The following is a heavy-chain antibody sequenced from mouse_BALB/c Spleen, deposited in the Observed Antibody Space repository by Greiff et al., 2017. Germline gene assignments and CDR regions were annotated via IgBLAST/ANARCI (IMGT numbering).Heavy chain of an antibody. CDR2: IDPENGDT. CDR3: KRTAYYRYDAY. CDR1: GFNIKDYY. J-gene: IGHJ3*01. Sequence: VHVKQSGAELVRSGASVKLSCTASGFNIKDYYMHWVKQRPEQGLEWIGWIDPENGDTEYAPKFQGKATMTADTSSSTAYLQLSSLTSEDTAVYYCKRTAYYRYDAYWGQGTLVTVSA. D-gene: IGHD2-14*01. V-gene: IGHV14-4*02.